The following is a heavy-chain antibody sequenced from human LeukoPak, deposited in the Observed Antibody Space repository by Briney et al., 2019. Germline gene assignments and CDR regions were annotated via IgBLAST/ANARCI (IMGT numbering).Heavy chain of an antibody. Sequence: SETLSLTCTVSGGSISSGDYYWSWIRQPPGKGLAWIGYIYYSGSTNYNPSLKSRVTISVDTSKNQFSLKLSSVTAADTAVYYCARQIRRDGYNNFDYWGQGTLVTVSS. J-gene: IGHJ4*02. D-gene: IGHD5-24*01. V-gene: IGHV4-61*08. CDR3: ARQIRRDGYNNFDY. CDR2: IYYSGST. CDR1: GGSISSGDYY.